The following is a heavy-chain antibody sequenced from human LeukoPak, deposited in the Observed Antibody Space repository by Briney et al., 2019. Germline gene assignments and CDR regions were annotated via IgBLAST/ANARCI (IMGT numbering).Heavy chain of an antibody. D-gene: IGHD6-13*01. V-gene: IGHV3-7*03. CDR1: GFILSNHW. J-gene: IGHJ4*02. CDR3: AREGSYSSSPIDY. Sequence: AGSSLRLSCAASGFILSNHWMTWVRQAPGKGPEWVANVNKDGSEKYYVDSVKGRFTISRDTAKNSLYLQMNNLRAEDTALYYCAREGSYSSSPIDYWGQGTLVTVSS. CDR2: VNKDGSEK.